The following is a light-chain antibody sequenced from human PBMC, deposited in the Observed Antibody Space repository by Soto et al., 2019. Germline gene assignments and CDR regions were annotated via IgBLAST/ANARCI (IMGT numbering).Light chain of an antibody. CDR1: SSDVGGYNY. CDR3: SSYTSSSTQV. Sequence: QSALTQPASVSGSPGQSITISCTGTSSDVGGYNYVSWYQQHPGKAPELTIYDVSNRPSGVSNRFSGSKSGNTASLTIFGLQAEDEADYYCSSYTSSSTQVFGGGTKLTVL. CDR2: DVS. J-gene: IGLJ2*01. V-gene: IGLV2-14*01.